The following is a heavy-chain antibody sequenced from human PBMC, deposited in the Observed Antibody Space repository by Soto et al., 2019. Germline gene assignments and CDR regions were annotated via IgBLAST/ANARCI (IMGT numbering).Heavy chain of an antibody. V-gene: IGHV1-69*02. CDR3: ARPTVVPAAYDYYYYMDV. CDR1: GGTFSSYT. D-gene: IGHD2-2*01. J-gene: IGHJ6*03. Sequence: QVQLVQSGAEVKKPGSSVKVSCKASGGTFSSYTISWVRQAPGQGLEWMGRIIPILGIANYAQKFQGRVTINADKSTRTAYMELSSLGSEDAAVYYCARPTVVPAAYDYYYYMDVWGKGTTVTVSS. CDR2: IIPILGIA.